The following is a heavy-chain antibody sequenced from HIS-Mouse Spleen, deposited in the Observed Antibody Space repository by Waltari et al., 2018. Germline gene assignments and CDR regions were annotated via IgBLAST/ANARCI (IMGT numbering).Heavy chain of an antibody. Sequence: EVQLVESGGGLVQPGGSLRLSCAASGFTFSSYSMNWVRQAPGKGLEWVSYISSSSSTIYNADSVKGRFTISRDNAKNSLYLQMNSLRAEDTAVYYCARGASGSYYLVSVSDYWGQGTLVTVSS. V-gene: IGHV3-48*01. CDR2: ISSSSSTI. D-gene: IGHD1-26*01. CDR3: ARGASGSYYLVSVSDY. J-gene: IGHJ4*02. CDR1: GFTFSSYS.